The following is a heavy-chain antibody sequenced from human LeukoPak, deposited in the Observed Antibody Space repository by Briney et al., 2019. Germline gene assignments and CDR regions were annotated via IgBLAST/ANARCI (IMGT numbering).Heavy chain of an antibody. CDR2: IYYSGST. D-gene: IGHD6-13*01. V-gene: IGHV4-39*07. J-gene: IGHJ5*02. CDR3: ARVKQLVPGVNFNWFDP. CDR1: GGSISSSSYY. Sequence: SETLSLTCTVSGGSISSSSYYWGWIRQPPGKGLEWIGSIYYSGSTYYNPSLKSRVTISVDTSKNQFSLKLSSVTAADTAVYYCARVKQLVPGVNFNWFDPWGQGTLVTVSS.